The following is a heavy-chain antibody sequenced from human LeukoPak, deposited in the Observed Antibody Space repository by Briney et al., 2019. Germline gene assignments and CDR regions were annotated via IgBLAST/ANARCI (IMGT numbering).Heavy chain of an antibody. J-gene: IGHJ4*02. D-gene: IGHD4-17*01. CDR2: IYYSGST. CDR1: GGSISSSSYY. CDR3: ARDRGYGDYFDY. V-gene: IGHV4-39*07. Sequence: PSETLSLTCTVSGGSISSSSYYWGWIRQPPGKGLEWIGSIYYSGSTYYNPSLKSRVTISVDTSKNQFSLKLSSVTAADTAVYYCARDRGYGDYFDYWGQGTLVTVSS.